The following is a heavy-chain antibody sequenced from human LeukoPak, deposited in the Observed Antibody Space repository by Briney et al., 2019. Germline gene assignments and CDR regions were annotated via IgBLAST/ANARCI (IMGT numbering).Heavy chain of an antibody. Sequence: SETLSLTCTVSGGSISSYYWSWIRQPPGKGLEWIGYIYYSGSTNYNPSLKSRVTISVDTSKNQFSLKLSSVTAADTAVYYCARGYDFWSGYYLCGAFDIWGQGTMVTVSS. J-gene: IGHJ3*02. D-gene: IGHD3-3*01. V-gene: IGHV4-59*08. CDR3: ARGYDFWSGYYLCGAFDI. CDR2: IYYSGST. CDR1: GGSISSYY.